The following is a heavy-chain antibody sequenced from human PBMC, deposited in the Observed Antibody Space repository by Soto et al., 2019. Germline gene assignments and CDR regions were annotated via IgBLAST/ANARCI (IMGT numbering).Heavy chain of an antibody. CDR1: GGSISSYH. CDR3: ARAYYGDYTTYYYYGMDV. J-gene: IGHJ6*02. CDR2: IYTSGST. V-gene: IGHV4-4*07. D-gene: IGHD4-17*01. Sequence: SETLSLTCTVPGGSISSYHWSWIRQPAGKGLEWIGRIYTSGSTNYNPSLKSRVTMSVDTSKNQFSLKLSSVTAADTAVYYCARAYYGDYTTYYYYGMDVWGQGTTVTVSS.